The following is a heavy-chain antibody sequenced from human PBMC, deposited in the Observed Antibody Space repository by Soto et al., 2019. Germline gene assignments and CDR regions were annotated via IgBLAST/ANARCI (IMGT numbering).Heavy chain of an antibody. Sequence: GGSLRLSCAASGFTFSDYGMHWVRQAPGKGLEWVAVISYDGSNKYYADSVKGRFTISRDNSKNTLYLQMNSLRAEDTAVYYCAKAGLTMIVVVIGYWGQGTLVTVSS. J-gene: IGHJ4*02. CDR3: AKAGLTMIVVVIGY. CDR2: ISYDGSNK. D-gene: IGHD3-22*01. V-gene: IGHV3-30*18. CDR1: GFTFSDYG.